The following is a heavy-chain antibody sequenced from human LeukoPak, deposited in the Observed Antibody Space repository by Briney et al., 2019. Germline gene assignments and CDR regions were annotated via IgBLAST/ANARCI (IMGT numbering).Heavy chain of an antibody. J-gene: IGHJ4*02. CDR1: GFTFSTYW. Sequence: GGSLRLSCAASGFTFSTYWMNWVRQAPGKGLEWLASIKQDGSEKYYVDSVKGRFTISRVNAENSLYLQMNSLRDEDTAVYYCARPLYYYGSGDDWGQGTLVTVSS. CDR2: IKQDGSEK. D-gene: IGHD3-10*01. CDR3: ARPLYYYGSGDD. V-gene: IGHV3-7*02.